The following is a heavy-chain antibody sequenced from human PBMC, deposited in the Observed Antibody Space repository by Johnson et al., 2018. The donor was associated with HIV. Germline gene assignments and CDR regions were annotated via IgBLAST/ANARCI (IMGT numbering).Heavy chain of an antibody. CDR3: ARVRRLGRGDAFDI. V-gene: IGHV3-30-3*01. J-gene: IGHJ3*02. CDR2: ISYDGSNK. Sequence: QVQLVESGGGLVKPGGSLRLSCAVSGFTFRSYAMHWVRQAPGKGLEWVAVISYDGSNKYYADSVKGRFTISRDNSKNTLYLQMNSLRAEDTAVYYCARVRRLGRGDAFDIWGQGTMVTVSS. CDR1: GFTFRSYA. D-gene: IGHD6-25*01.